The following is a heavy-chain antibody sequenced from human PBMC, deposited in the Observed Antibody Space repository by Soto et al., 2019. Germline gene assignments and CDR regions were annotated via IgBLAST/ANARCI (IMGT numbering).Heavy chain of an antibody. Sequence: GESLKISCKGSGYSFAGYWITWVRQKPGKGLEWMGRVDPSDSQTYYSPSFRGHVTISVTKSTTTVFLQWSSLRASDTAMYYCARQIYDSDTGPNFQYYFDSWGQGTPVTVSS. V-gene: IGHV5-10-1*01. CDR1: GYSFAGYW. CDR3: ARQIYDSDTGPNFQYYFDS. J-gene: IGHJ4*02. D-gene: IGHD3-22*01. CDR2: VDPSDSQT.